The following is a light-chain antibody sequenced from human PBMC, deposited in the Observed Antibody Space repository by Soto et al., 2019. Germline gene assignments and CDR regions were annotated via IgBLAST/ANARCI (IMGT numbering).Light chain of an antibody. CDR3: QKYNSAPPLT. V-gene: IGKV1-27*01. CDR2: AAS. CDR1: QGISNY. J-gene: IGKJ4*01. Sequence: DIQMTQSPSSLSASVGDRVTMTCRASQGISNYLAWYQQKPGKVPKLLLYAASTLQSGVPSRFSGSGSGTDFTLTISSLQPEDVATYYCQKYNSAPPLTFGGGTKVEIK.